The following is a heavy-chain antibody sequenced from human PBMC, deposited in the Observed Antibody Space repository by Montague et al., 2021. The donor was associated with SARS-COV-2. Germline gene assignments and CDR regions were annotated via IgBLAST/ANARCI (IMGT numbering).Heavy chain of an antibody. CDR3: ARGGGDYGGNPFDY. CDR1: GVSITTYY. CDR2: IYYSGST. V-gene: IGHV4-59*01. D-gene: IGHD4-23*01. Sequence: SETRSLTCTVSGVSITTYYWSWIRQPPGKGLEWIGYIYYSGSTYYTPSLKSRVSFSVDASKNEFSLRLTPVSAADTAVYYCARGGGDYGGNPFDYWGQGTLVTVSS. J-gene: IGHJ4*02.